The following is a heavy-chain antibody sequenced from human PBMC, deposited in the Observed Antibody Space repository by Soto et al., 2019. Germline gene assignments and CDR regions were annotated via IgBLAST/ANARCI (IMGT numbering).Heavy chain of an antibody. J-gene: IGHJ4*02. D-gene: IGHD3-16*02. CDR2: IYYSGST. CDR3: ARDWSLDY. CDR1: GGSVSSGSYY. V-gene: IGHV4-61*01. Sequence: QVQLQESGPGLVKPSETLSLTCTVSGGSVSSGSYYWSWIRQPPGKGLEWIGYIYYSGSTNYNPSLKSRVTISVDTSKSQFSLKLRSVTAADTAVYYCARDWSLDYWGQGTLVTVSS.